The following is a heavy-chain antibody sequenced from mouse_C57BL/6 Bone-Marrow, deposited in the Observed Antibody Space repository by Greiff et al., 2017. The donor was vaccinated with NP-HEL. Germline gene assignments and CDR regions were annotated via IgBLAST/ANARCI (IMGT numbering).Heavy chain of an antibody. CDR2: ISSGGSYT. V-gene: IGHV5-6*01. J-gene: IGHJ2*01. CDR1: GFTFSSYG. Sequence: EVKLMESGGDLVKPGGSLKLSCAASGFTFSSYGMSWVRQTPDKRLEWVATISSGGSYTYYPDSVKGRVTISIDNAKITPYLQMSSLKSEDTAMYYCTRHYYSNNFDYWGQGTALTVSS. CDR3: TRHYYSNNFDY. D-gene: IGHD2-5*01.